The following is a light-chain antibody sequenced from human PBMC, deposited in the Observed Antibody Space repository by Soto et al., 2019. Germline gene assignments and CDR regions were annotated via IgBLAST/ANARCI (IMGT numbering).Light chain of an antibody. CDR1: SSDIGTYQY. V-gene: IGLV2-14*01. J-gene: IGLJ2*01. CDR3: SSYATINTVV. CDR2: EVS. Sequence: QSVLTQPASVSGSPGQSITISCTGTSSDIGTYQYVSWFQHHPGKAPKLIIFEVSNRPSGISDRFSGFKSANTAYLTISGVQPEDEADYHCSSYATINTVVFGGGTKLTVL.